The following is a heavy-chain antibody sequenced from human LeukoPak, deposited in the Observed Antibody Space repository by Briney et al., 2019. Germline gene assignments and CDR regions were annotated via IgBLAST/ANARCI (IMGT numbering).Heavy chain of an antibody. J-gene: IGHJ3*01. V-gene: IGHV4-31*03. CDR2: IYYSRST. Sequence: SSETLSLTCTVSGGSISSGGYYWSWIRQHPGKGLEWIGYIYYSRSTYYNPSLKSRVTISVDTSKNQFSLKLSSVTAADTAVYYCARDRRRLGELPHAFDVWGQGTMVTVSS. CDR3: ARDRRRLGELPHAFDV. D-gene: IGHD3-16*01. CDR1: GGSISSGGYY.